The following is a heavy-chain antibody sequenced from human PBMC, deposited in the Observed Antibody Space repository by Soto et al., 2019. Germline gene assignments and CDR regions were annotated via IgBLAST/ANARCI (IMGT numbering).Heavy chain of an antibody. D-gene: IGHD4-17*01. V-gene: IGHV4-39*01. CDR3: ARFSVTTMPRDYYYYYGMDV. J-gene: IGHJ6*02. Sequence: PSETLSLTCTVSGGSISSSSYYWGWIRQPPGKGLEWIGSIYYSGSTYYNPSLKSRVTISVDTSKSQFSLKLSSVTAADTAVYYCARFSVTTMPRDYYYYYGMDVWGQGTTVTVSS. CDR2: IYYSGST. CDR1: GGSISSSSYY.